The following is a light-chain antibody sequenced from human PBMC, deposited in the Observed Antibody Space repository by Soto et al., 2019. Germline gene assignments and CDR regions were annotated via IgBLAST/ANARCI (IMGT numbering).Light chain of an antibody. J-gene: IGKJ2*01. Sequence: EVVLTQSPATLSLYPAERATLSCRASQSVSTNLAWYQQKPGQAPRLLIYDASKRATGIPARISGSGSGTDFTLTISSLEPGDFAVYYCQQRSSWPRMYTFGQRTKVDIK. CDR3: QQRSSWPRMYT. CDR2: DAS. V-gene: IGKV3-11*01. CDR1: QSVSTN.